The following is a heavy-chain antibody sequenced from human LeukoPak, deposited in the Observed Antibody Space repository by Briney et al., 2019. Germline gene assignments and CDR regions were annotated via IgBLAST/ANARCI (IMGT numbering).Heavy chain of an antibody. CDR1: GFTFSSYW. CDR3: TRDLMDYDVSTGLHHYYMDV. D-gene: IGHD3-9*01. J-gene: IGHJ6*02. V-gene: IGHV3-74*01. Sequence: GGSLRLSCVASGFTFSSYWMHWVRQDPRKGLVWVSRINGDGRNINYADLVRGRFTISRDNAKNTLYLQMNTLRVEDTAVYYCTRDLMDYDVSTGLHHYYMDVWGQGTTVTVSS. CDR2: INGDGRNI.